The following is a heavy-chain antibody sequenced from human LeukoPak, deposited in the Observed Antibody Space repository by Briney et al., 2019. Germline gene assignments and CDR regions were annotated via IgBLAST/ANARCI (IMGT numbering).Heavy chain of an antibody. CDR3: ARDRSPFDALDI. J-gene: IGHJ3*02. Sequence: GGSLRLSCAASGFTFSSYSMNWVRQAPGKGLEWVSSISSSSSYIYYADSVKGRFTISRDNAKNSLYLQMNSLRAEDTAVYYCARDRSPFDALDIWGQGTMVTVSS. CDR2: ISSSSSYI. V-gene: IGHV3-21*01. D-gene: IGHD1-26*01. CDR1: GFTFSSYS.